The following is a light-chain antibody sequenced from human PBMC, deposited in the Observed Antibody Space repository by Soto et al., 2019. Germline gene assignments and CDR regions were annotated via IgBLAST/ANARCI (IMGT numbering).Light chain of an antibody. CDR1: QSVSSN. J-gene: IGKJ2*01. V-gene: IGKV3-15*01. CDR2: GAS. Sequence: PGERATLSCKAGQSVSSNLAWYQQKPGQAPTLLIYGASARATGIPVRFSGSRSGTEFTLTISSLQSEDFAVYYCQHYNNWPFTFGQGTKVDIK. CDR3: QHYNNWPFT.